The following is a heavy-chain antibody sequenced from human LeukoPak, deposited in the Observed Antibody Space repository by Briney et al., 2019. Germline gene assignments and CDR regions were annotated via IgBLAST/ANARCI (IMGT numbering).Heavy chain of an antibody. CDR2: IDEDGDVK. CDR3: ARHVPRGRSDFDC. D-gene: IGHD5-12*01. Sequence: PGGSLRLSCAASGFTFSNHWMAWVRQTPGKGPEWVANIDEDGDVKSYAESVKGRFTVSRDNGRTSVYLQMNSLRAENTAIYYCARHVPRGRSDFDCWGQGALVTVS. J-gene: IGHJ4*02. V-gene: IGHV3-7*01. CDR1: GFTFSNHW.